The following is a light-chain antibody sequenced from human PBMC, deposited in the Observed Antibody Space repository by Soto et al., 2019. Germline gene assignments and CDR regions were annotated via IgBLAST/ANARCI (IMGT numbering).Light chain of an antibody. Sequence: IVFTKSPDTLSLSKRERATLSCRASQSVSSNYLAWYQQKLGQAPRLLIYDASRRATGIPDRFSGSGSGTDFTLTISRLEPEDFVVYYCQQYGRSPTFGQGTKA. J-gene: IGKJ1*01. V-gene: IGKV3-20*01. CDR3: QQYGRSPT. CDR2: DAS. CDR1: QSVSSNY.